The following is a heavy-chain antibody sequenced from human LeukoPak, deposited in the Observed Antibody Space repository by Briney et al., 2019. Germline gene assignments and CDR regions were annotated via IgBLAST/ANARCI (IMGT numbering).Heavy chain of an antibody. J-gene: IGHJ4*02. CDR1: GFTFSSYG. D-gene: IGHD3-10*01. Sequence: GGSLRLSCAASGFTFSSYGMHWVRQAPGKGLEWVAFIRYDGSNKYYADSVKGRFTISRDNSKNTLYLQMNSLRAEDTAVYYCAKRGPGSPQSGKYYFDYWGQGTLVTVSS. V-gene: IGHV3-30*02. CDR3: AKRGPGSPQSGKYYFDY. CDR2: IRYDGSNK.